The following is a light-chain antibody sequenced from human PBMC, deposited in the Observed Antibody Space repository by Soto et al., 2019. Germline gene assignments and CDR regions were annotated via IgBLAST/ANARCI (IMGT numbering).Light chain of an antibody. CDR1: QSVSSSD. Sequence: EIVLTQSPGTLSLSPGARATLSCRASQSVSSSDLAWYQQKPGQAPRLIIYGASSRATGIPDRFSGSGSGTDFTVTISRLEPGDVAVYYCQQYGSSPRTFGQGTKLEIK. CDR3: QQYGSSPRT. V-gene: IGKV3-20*01. J-gene: IGKJ2*01. CDR2: GAS.